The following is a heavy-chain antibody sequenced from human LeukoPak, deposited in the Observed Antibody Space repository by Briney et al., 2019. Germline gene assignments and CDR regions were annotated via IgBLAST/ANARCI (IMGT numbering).Heavy chain of an antibody. D-gene: IGHD1-26*01. CDR2: IYHSGST. CDR1: GGSISSGGYY. CDR3: ARDASELHFDY. V-gene: IGHV4-30-2*01. Sequence: SQTLSLTCTVSGGSISSGGYYWSWIRQPPGKGLEWIGYIYHSGSTYYNPSLKSRVTISVDRSKNQFSLKLSSVTAADTAVYYCARDASELHFDYWGQGTLVTVSS. J-gene: IGHJ4*02.